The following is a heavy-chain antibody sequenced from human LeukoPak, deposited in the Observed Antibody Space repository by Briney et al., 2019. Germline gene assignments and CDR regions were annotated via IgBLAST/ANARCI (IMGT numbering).Heavy chain of an antibody. CDR3: ARDPNDSSGYYYPLAAFDI. CDR1: GGSISSYY. J-gene: IGHJ3*02. Sequence: PSETLSLTCTVSGGSISSYYWSWIRQPPGKGLEWIGEINHSGSTNYNPSLKSRVTISVDTSKNQFSLKLSSVTAADTAVYYCARDPNDSSGYYYPLAAFDIWGQGTMVTVSS. V-gene: IGHV4-34*01. D-gene: IGHD3-22*01. CDR2: INHSGST.